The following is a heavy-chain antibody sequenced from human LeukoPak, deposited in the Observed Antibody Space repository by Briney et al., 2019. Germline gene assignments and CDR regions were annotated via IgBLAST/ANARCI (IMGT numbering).Heavy chain of an antibody. CDR1: GYTFTSYY. J-gene: IGHJ3*02. D-gene: IGHD2-15*01. Sequence: GASVKVSCKASGYTFTSYYMHWVRQAPGQGLEWMGIINPTTGDTTYAKKLQGRVTMTRAMSKSNVYMELSRLTSEDAAVFYCARYGFSAVWQGGWHAFDIWGQGTVVTVSS. CDR2: INPTTGDT. V-gene: IGHV1-46*01. CDR3: ARYGFSAVWQGGWHAFDI.